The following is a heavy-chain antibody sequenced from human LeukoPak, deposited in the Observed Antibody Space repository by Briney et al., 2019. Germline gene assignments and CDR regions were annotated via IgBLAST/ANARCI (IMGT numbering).Heavy chain of an antibody. Sequence: GGSLRLSCAASGFTFSSYGRHWVRQAPGKGLEWVAVISYDGSNKYYADFVNGGFTISSDNSQTPLYLHMNSLSAEDTAVYYCARDATIARYYDFWSGQNWFDPWGQGTLVTVSS. V-gene: IGHV3-30*03. CDR2: ISYDGSNK. D-gene: IGHD3-3*01. CDR1: GFTFSSYG. CDR3: ARDATIARYYDFWSGQNWFDP. J-gene: IGHJ5*02.